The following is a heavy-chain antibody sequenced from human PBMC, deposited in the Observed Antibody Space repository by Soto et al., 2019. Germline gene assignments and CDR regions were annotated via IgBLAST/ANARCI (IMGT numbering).Heavy chain of an antibody. CDR2: IMPLYAKP. D-gene: IGHD1-26*01. V-gene: IGHV1-69*01. J-gene: IGHJ6*02. CDR3: ASLNNWSSGDGRIDV. Sequence: QVQLVQSGAEVKKPGSSVKVSCKASGGTFNTYTISWVRQVPGQGLEWMGGIMPLYAKPTYAQPFLGRLTLDEDEHTSIVYMELSSLRSEDTALYYCASLNNWSSGDGRIDVWGRGTAVSVSS. CDR1: GGTFNTYT.